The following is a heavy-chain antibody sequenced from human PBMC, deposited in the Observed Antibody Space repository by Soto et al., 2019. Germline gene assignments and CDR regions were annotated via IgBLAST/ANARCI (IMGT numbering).Heavy chain of an antibody. CDR1: GYTFTSYY. CDR3: ARDGGVVDATGGAGYSFDY. V-gene: IGHV1-46*01. J-gene: IGHJ4*02. D-gene: IGHD2-15*01. CDR2: INPSGGST. Sequence: QVQLVQSGAEVKKPGASVKVSCKASGYTFTSYYMHWVRQAPGQGLERMGIINPSGGSTSYAQKFQGRVTMTRDTSTSTVYMELSSLRSEDTAVYYCARDGGVVDATGGAGYSFDYWGQGTLVTVSS.